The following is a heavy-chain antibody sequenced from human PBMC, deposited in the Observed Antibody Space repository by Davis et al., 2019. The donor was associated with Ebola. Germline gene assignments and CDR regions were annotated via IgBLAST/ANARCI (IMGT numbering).Heavy chain of an antibody. D-gene: IGHD1-14*01. J-gene: IGHJ6*02. V-gene: IGHV4-34*01. Sequence: MPSETLSLTCAVHGESFSEYFWSWIRQPPGKGLEWIGEINHSGSTNYNPSLKSRVTISVDTSKNQFSLKLSSVTAADTAVYYCARGIGITRYYYGMDVWGQGTTVTVSS. CDR1: GESFSEYF. CDR3: ARGIGITRYYYGMDV. CDR2: INHSGST.